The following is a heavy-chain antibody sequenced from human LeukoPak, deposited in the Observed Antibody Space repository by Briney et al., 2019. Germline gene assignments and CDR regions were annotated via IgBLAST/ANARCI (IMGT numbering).Heavy chain of an antibody. CDR3: AKGASSGWYWAEYFQH. CDR1: GGSISGYY. J-gene: IGHJ1*01. Sequence: PSETLSLTCTVSGGSISGYYYNWIRQPAGKGLEWIGRIYTSVSASYGPSLKSRVTMSVDTPKNQFSLKVSSVTAADTAVYYCAKGASSGWYWAEYFQHWGQGTLVTVSS. D-gene: IGHD6-19*01. CDR2: IYTSVSA. V-gene: IGHV4-4*07.